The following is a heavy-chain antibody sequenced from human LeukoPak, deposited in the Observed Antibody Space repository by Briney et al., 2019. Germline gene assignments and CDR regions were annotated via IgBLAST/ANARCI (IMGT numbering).Heavy chain of an antibody. V-gene: IGHV3-30*18. D-gene: IGHD3-10*01. CDR1: GFDFTIYG. Sequence: GGSLRLSCAASGFDFTIYGMHWVRQAPAKGLEWVAVISYDGSEKFYTDSVKGRFSISRDISRKLLYLQMNSLRTEDTAVYYCAKGSSSYGHPISPLVDYWGQGALVSVSS. CDR3: AKGSSSYGHPISPLVDY. CDR2: ISYDGSEK. J-gene: IGHJ4*02.